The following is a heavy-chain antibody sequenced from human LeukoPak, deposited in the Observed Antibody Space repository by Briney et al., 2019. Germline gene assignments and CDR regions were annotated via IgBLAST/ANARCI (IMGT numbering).Heavy chain of an antibody. CDR2: IYYSGST. Sequence: SETLSLTCIVSGGSISSYYWGWIRQPPGKGLEWIGSIYYSGSTYYNPSLKSRVTISVDTSKNQFSLKLSSVTAADTAVYYCAGDPPYYYGSGSYYGSGIKGAFDIWGQGTMVTVSS. D-gene: IGHD3-10*01. CDR3: AGDPPYYYGSGSYYGSGIKGAFDI. J-gene: IGHJ3*02. V-gene: IGHV4-39*07. CDR1: GGSISSYY.